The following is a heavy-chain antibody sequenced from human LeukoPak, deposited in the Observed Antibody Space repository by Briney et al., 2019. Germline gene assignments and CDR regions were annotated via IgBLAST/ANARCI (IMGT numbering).Heavy chain of an antibody. CDR2: ISGSGGST. Sequence: GGSLRLSCAASGFTFSSYAMSWVRQAPGKGLEWVSAISGSGGSTFYADSVKGRFTISRDNAKNSLYLQMNSLRAEDTAVYYCARSYDSSGYYDYWGQGTLVTVSS. J-gene: IGHJ4*02. D-gene: IGHD3-22*01. CDR3: ARSYDSSGYYDY. CDR1: GFTFSSYA. V-gene: IGHV3-23*01.